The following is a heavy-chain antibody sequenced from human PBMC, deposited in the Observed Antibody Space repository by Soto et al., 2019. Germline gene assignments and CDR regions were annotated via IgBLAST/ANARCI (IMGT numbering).Heavy chain of an antibody. V-gene: IGHV4-30-2*01. CDR2: IYHSGST. J-gene: IGHJ6*02. Sequence: SETLSLTCAVSGGSISSGGYSWSWIRQPPGKGLEWIGYIYHSGSTYYNPSLKSPVTISVDRSKNQFSLKLRAVTAADTAVYYCARELIRGVGYYYYYYGMDVWGQGTTVTVSS. CDR3: ARELIRGVGYYYYYYGMDV. D-gene: IGHD3-10*01. CDR1: GGSISSGGYS.